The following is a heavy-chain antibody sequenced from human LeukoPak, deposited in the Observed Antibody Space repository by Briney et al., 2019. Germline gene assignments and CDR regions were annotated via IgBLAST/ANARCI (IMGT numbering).Heavy chain of an antibody. D-gene: IGHD5-18*01. Sequence: PGGSLRLSCAASGFTVSSNYMSWVRQAPGKGLEWVSVIYSGGSTYYADSVKSRFTISRDKSKNTLYLHMNSLRAEDTAVYYCVRDQEYGYGYLYGMDVWGEGTTVTVSS. V-gene: IGHV3-53*01. CDR2: IYSGGST. CDR3: VRDQEYGYGYLYGMDV. J-gene: IGHJ6*04. CDR1: GFTVSSNY.